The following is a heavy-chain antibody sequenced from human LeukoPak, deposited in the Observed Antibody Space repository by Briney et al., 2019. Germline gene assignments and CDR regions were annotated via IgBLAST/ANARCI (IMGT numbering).Heavy chain of an antibody. Sequence: GASVKVSCKASGYTFTSYGISWVRQAPGQGLEWMGWISAYNGNTNYAQKLQGRVTMTTDTSTSTAYMELRSLRSDDTAVYYCARDPDAKYGDYGTYYYYYGMDVWGQGTTVTVSS. CDR1: GYTFTSYG. J-gene: IGHJ6*02. V-gene: IGHV1-18*01. CDR2: ISAYNGNT. D-gene: IGHD4-17*01. CDR3: ARDPDAKYGDYGTYYYYYGMDV.